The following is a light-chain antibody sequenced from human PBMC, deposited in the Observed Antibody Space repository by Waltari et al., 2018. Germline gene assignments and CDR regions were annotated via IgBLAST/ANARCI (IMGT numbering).Light chain of an antibody. V-gene: IGLV4-69*01. CDR3: QTGGHGTWV. CDR1: SGNSSNI. CDR2: VNSDGSH. J-gene: IGLJ3*02. Sequence: QLVLTQSPSASASLGASVKLTCTLRSGNSSNINAWHQQQPEKGPRYLMKVNSDGSHSKGDEIPDRFSGSSSGAERYLTISSLQSEDEADYYCQTGGHGTWVFGGGTKLTVL.